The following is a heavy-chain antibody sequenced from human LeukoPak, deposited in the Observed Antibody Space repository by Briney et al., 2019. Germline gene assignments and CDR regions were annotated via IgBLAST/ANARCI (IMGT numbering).Heavy chain of an antibody. CDR1: GGTFSSYA. CDR2: IIPILGIA. J-gene: IGHJ6*02. Sequence: SVKVSCKASGGTFSSYAISWVRQAPGQGLEWMGRIIPILGIANYAQKFQGRVTITADKSTSTAYTELSSLRSEDTAVYYCARFCTNGVCYGPGFYYYGMDVWGQGTTVTVSS. CDR3: ARFCTNGVCYGPGFYYYGMDV. V-gene: IGHV1-69*04. D-gene: IGHD2-8*01.